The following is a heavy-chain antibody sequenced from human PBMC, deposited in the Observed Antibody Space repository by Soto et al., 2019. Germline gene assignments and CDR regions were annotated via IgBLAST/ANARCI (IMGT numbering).Heavy chain of an antibody. Sequence: EESLKISCKGSGYSFTSYWIGWVRQMPGKGLEWMGIIYPSDSDTRYSPSFQGQVTISVYKSISTAYLQWSSLKASDTAMYYCARQDDFWSGYYYYYGMDVLGQGTTVTVSS. D-gene: IGHD3-3*01. CDR1: GYSFTSYW. V-gene: IGHV5-51*01. CDR2: IYPSDSDT. CDR3: ARQDDFWSGYYYYYGMDV. J-gene: IGHJ6*02.